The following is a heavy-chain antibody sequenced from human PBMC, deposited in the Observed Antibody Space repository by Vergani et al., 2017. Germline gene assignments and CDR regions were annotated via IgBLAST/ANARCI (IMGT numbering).Heavy chain of an antibody. J-gene: IGHJ5*02. CDR3: ATRWERVSGFDP. CDR2: IIPILGIA. D-gene: IGHD1-1*01. V-gene: IGHV1-69*02. CDR1: GGTFSSYT. Sequence: QVQLVQSGAEVKKPGSSVKVSCKASGGTFSSYTINWVRQAPGQGLVWMGRIIPILGIANYAQEFQGRVTITADKSTSTAYMELNSLRSEDTAVYYCATRWERVSGFDPWGQGTLVTVSS.